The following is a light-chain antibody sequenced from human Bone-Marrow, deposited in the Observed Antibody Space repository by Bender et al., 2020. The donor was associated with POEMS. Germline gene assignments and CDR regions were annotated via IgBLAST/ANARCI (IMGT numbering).Light chain of an antibody. J-gene: IGLJ3*02. CDR1: SSDVGLYNL. V-gene: IGLV2-14*02. CDR3: SSYTSSSGWV. CDR2: EAS. Sequence: QSALTQPASVSGSPGQSITISCTGTSSDVGLYNLVSWYQQHPGKAPKLLIYEASKRPSGVSSRFSGSKSGNTASLTISGLQAEDEADYYCSSYTSSSGWVFGGGTKLTVL.